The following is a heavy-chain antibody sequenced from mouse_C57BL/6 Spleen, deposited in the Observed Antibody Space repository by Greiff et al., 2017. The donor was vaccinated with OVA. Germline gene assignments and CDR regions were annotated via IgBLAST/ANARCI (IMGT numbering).Heavy chain of an antibody. Sequence: LQQPGAELVMPGASVKLSCKASGYTFTSYWMHWVKQRPGQGLEWIGEIDPSDSYTNYNQKFKGKSTLTVDKSSSTAYMQLSSLTSEDSAVYYCARGGNYRFAYWGQGTLVTVSA. CDR2: IDPSDSYT. CDR3: ARGGNYRFAY. CDR1: GYTFTSYW. V-gene: IGHV1-69*01. J-gene: IGHJ3*01. D-gene: IGHD2-1*01.